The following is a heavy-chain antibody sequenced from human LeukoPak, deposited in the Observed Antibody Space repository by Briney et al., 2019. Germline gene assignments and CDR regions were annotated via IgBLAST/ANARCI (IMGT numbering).Heavy chain of an antibody. D-gene: IGHD1-26*01. V-gene: IGHV4-4*07. Sequence: SETLSLTCTVSGGSLSSYYWSWIRQPAGKGLEWIGRIHAGGSTNYNPSLKSRVTISADTSKNQFSLKLSSVTAADTAVYYCAREFRKGWDWFDPWGQGTLVTVSS. J-gene: IGHJ5*02. CDR1: GGSLSSYY. CDR3: AREFRKGWDWFDP. CDR2: IHAGGST.